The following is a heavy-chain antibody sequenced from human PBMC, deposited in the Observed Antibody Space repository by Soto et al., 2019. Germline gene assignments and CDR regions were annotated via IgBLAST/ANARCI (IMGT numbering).Heavy chain of an antibody. J-gene: IGHJ4*02. D-gene: IGHD5-18*01. Sequence: QVQLVESGGGLVKPGGSLRLSCAASGFTFSDYYMSWIRQAPGKGLEWVSYISSSGSTIYYADSVKGRFTISRDNAKNALYLQMNGLRAEDTAVYYCATSYTAMVSIDYWGQGTLVTVAS. CDR2: ISSSGSTI. CDR3: ATSYTAMVSIDY. CDR1: GFTFSDYY. V-gene: IGHV3-11*01.